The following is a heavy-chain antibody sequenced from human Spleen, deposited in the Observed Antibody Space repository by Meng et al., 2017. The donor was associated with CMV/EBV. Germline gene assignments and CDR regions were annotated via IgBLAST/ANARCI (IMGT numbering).Heavy chain of an antibody. D-gene: IGHD4/OR15-4a*01. CDR3: ARDLDYGVNRAMGVFDI. Sequence: LSLTCAASGFTFDDYGMSWVRQAPGKGLEWVANINPDGSETYYVDSVKGRFTISRDNAKNSLYLQVNSLRAEDTALYYCARDLDYGVNRAMGVFDIWGQGTLVTVSS. CDR1: GFTFDDYG. J-gene: IGHJ3*02. V-gene: IGHV3-7*01. CDR2: INPDGSET.